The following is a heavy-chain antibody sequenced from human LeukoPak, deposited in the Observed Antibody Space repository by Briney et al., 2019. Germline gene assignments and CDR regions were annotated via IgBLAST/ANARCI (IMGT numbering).Heavy chain of an antibody. CDR2: INPNSGGT. J-gene: IGHJ6*03. V-gene: IGHV1-2*02. D-gene: IGHD3-22*01. CDR1: GYTFTGYY. Sequence: ASVKVSCKASGYTFTGYYMHWVRQAPGQGLEWMGWINPNSGGTNYAQKFQGRVTMTRDTSISTAYMELSRLRSDDTAVYYCARVVGDSSGYYYYYYYMDVWGKGTTVTVSS. CDR3: ARVVGDSSGYYYYYYYMDV.